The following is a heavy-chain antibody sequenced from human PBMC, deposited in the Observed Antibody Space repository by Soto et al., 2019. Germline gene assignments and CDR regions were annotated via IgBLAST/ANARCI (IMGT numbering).Heavy chain of an antibody. J-gene: IGHJ5*02. CDR1: GGSISSYY. V-gene: IGHV4-59*01. D-gene: IGHD6-13*01. CDR3: AAAAAMNWFDP. Sequence: PSETLSLTCTVSGGSISSYYWSWIRQPPGKGLEWIGYIYYSGSTNYNPSLKSRVTISVDTSKNQFSLKLSSVTAADTAVYYCAAAAAMNWFDPWGQGTLVTVSS. CDR2: IYYSGST.